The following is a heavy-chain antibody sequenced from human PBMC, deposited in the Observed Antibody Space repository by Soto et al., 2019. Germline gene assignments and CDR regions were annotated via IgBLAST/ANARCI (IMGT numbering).Heavy chain of an antibody. Sequence: EVQLVESGGGLVQPGGSLKLSCAASGFTFSGSAMHWVRQASGKGLEWVGRIRSKANSYATAYAASVKGRFTISRDDSKHTAYLQMNSRKPEDTAVYYCTRPVDTWDYYGMDVWGQGTTVTVSS. CDR3: TRPVDTWDYYGMDV. J-gene: IGHJ6*02. CDR1: GFTFSGSA. CDR2: IRSKANSYAT. V-gene: IGHV3-73*01. D-gene: IGHD5-18*01.